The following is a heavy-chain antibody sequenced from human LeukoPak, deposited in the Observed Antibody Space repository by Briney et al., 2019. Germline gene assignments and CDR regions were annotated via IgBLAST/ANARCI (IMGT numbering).Heavy chain of an antibody. J-gene: IGHJ4*02. CDR1: GYTFTYYV. D-gene: IGHD2-15*01. V-gene: IGHV1-18*01. CDR3: ARGDKPYDY. CDR2: INAYNGNT. Sequence: GASVKVSCKTSGYTFTYYVISWVRQAPGQGLEWMGWINAYNGNTNDAQKFQGRVTMTTDTSTSTAYMELRSLRSDDTAVYYCARGDKPYDYWGQGTLVSVSS.